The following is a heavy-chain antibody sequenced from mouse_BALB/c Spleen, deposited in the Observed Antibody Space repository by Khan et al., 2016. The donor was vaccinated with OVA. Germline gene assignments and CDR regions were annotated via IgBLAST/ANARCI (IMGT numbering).Heavy chain of an antibody. Sequence: EVKLEESGPGLVKPSQSLSLTCSVTGYSITSAYYWNWIRQFPGNKLEWMGYISSGGSFNYNPSLKNRISITRDTSKNQFFLKLNAVTPEDTATYYCARAGRWLDYWGQGTLVTVSA. V-gene: IGHV3-6*02. D-gene: IGHD3-3*01. CDR2: ISSGGSF. CDR3: ARAGRWLDY. CDR1: GYSITSAYY. J-gene: IGHJ3*01.